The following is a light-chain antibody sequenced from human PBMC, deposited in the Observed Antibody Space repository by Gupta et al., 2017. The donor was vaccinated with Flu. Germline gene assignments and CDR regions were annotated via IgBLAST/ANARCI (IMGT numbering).Light chain of an antibody. CDR1: QSVSNY. V-gene: IGKV3-11*01. Sequence: MLLTPSPAMSSSPREERATLSCRASQSVSNYLAWYQQKPGQAPRLLIFDAFNRATGVPARFSGSRSGTAFTPTISSLVDEDFVVEYCQQHAGWPPLTFGEGTRVEIK. CDR2: DAF. J-gene: IGKJ4*01. CDR3: QQHAGWPPLT.